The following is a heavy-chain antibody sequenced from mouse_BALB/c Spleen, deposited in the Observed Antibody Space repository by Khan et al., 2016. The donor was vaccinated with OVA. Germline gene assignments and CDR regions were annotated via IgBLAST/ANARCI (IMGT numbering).Heavy chain of an antibody. CDR3: ARGTFAD. D-gene: IGHD3-3*01. Sequence: VQLQQSGPELMKPGASVKISCKASGYSFTSYYMHWMKQSHGKSLEWIGYIDPFNADTDYNQKFKGKATLTVDKSSNTAYMHLTSLTSEDSAVYYCARGTFADWGQGTLVTVSA. CDR2: IDPFNADT. J-gene: IGHJ3*01. V-gene: IGHV1S135*01. CDR1: GYSFTSYY.